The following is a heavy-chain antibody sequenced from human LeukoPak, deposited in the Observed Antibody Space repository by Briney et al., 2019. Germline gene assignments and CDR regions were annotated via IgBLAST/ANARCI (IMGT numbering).Heavy chain of an antibody. CDR1: GFTFNYYG. Sequence: GGSLRLSCAASGFTFNYYGLSWVRQAPGKGLEWVSAISGSGGSTYYADSVKGRFTISRDNSKNTLYLQMNSLRAEDTAVYYCAKDLDSYGSLSFDYWGQGTLVTVSS. CDR2: ISGSGGST. V-gene: IGHV3-23*01. D-gene: IGHD5-18*01. CDR3: AKDLDSYGSLSFDY. J-gene: IGHJ4*02.